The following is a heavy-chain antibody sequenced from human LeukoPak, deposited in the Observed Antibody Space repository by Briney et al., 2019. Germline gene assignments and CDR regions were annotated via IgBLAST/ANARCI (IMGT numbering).Heavy chain of an antibody. J-gene: IGHJ5*02. V-gene: IGHV4-39*01. Sequence: SETLSLTCSVSGGSISSSNYYWGWIRQPPGKGLEWIGDIYYRGSTYYNPSLRSRVTISVDTSKNQFSLRLSSVIAADTAVYYCARQGYNSASFHPWSHGTLFTLSS. CDR1: GGSISSSNYY. CDR3: ARQGYNSASFHP. CDR2: IYYRGST. D-gene: IGHD5-24*01.